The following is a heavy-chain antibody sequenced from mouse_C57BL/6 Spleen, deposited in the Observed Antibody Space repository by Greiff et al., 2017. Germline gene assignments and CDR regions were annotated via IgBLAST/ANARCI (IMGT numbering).Heavy chain of an antibody. Sequence: VQLQQPGAELVMPGASVKLSCKASGYPFTSYWMHWVKPRPGQGLEWIGEIDPSDSYTNYNQKFKGKSTLTVDKSSSTAYMQLRSLTSEDSAVYYCARFPDYYGSSYDYAMDYWGQGTSVTVSS. D-gene: IGHD1-1*01. CDR3: ARFPDYYGSSYDYAMDY. CDR1: GYPFTSYW. V-gene: IGHV1-69*01. CDR2: IDPSDSYT. J-gene: IGHJ4*01.